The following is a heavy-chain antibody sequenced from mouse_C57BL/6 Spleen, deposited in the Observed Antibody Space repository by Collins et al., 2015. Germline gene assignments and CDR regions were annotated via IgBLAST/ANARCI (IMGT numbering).Heavy chain of an antibody. CDR3: AIELGRNWYFDV. D-gene: IGHD4-1*01. CDR2: IHPSDSDT. J-gene: IGHJ1*03. V-gene: IGHV1-74*01. CDR1: GYIISRYW. Sequence: QVQLQQPGAELVKPGASVKVSCKASGYIISRYWMHWVKQGPGQGLEWIGRIHPSDSDTNYNQKFKGKATLTVDKSSSTAYMQLSSLTSEDSAVYYCAIELGRNWYFDVWGTGTTVTVSS.